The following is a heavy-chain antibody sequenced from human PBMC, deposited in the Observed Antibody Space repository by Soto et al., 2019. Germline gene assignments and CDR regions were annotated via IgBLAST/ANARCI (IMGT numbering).Heavy chain of an antibody. CDR1: GGSFSGYY. D-gene: IGHD3-10*01. J-gene: IGHJ2*01. Sequence: VHLQQWGAGLLKPSETLSLTCAVYGGSFSGYYWSWIRQPPGKGLEWIGEINHSGSTNSNPSLKSRVSISGGTSNNQFSLKLSSVTAADTAVYYCARGRGDGYNQHWFFDLWGRGALVTVSS. CDR3: ARGRGDGYNQHWFFDL. V-gene: IGHV4-34*01. CDR2: INHSGST.